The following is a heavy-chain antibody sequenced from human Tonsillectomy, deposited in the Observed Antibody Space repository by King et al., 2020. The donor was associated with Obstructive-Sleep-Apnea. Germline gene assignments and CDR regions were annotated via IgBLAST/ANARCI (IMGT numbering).Heavy chain of an antibody. J-gene: IGHJ4*02. Sequence: VQLVESGGGMVQPGGSLRLSCAASAFTFSYYAMHWVRQAPGKGLEWVTFIGYDGSNKYYADSVKGRFTISRDNSKNTLYLQMNNLRAEDTAVYYCAKDKDSIAYWGQGTLVTVSS. D-gene: IGHD6-13*01. CDR1: AFTFSYYA. CDR3: AKDKDSIAY. CDR2: IGYDGSNK. V-gene: IGHV3-30*02.